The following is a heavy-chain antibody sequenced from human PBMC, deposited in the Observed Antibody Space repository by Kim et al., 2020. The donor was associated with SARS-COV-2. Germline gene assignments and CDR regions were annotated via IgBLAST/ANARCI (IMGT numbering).Heavy chain of an antibody. D-gene: IGHD2-15*01. CDR2: SEK. V-gene: IGHV3-7*03. J-gene: IGHJ4*02. Sequence: SEKNYVDSGKGRFTISRDNAKNSLYLQMNSLRAEDTAVYYCAGGWAAYDCWGQGTLVTVSS. CDR3: AGGWAAYDC.